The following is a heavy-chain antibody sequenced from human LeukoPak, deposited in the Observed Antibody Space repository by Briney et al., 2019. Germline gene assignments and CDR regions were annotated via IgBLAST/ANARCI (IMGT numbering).Heavy chain of an antibody. V-gene: IGHV4-30-4*07. CDR2: IYYSGST. CDR1: GGSISSGGYS. CDR3: ASAFTMVQRYYMDV. J-gene: IGHJ6*03. Sequence: SETLSLTCAVSGGSISSGGYSWSWIRQPPGKGLEWIGYIYYSGSTYYNPSLKSRVTISVDTSKNQFSLKLSSVTAADTAVYYCASAFTMVQRYYMDVWGKGTTVTVSS. D-gene: IGHD3-10*01.